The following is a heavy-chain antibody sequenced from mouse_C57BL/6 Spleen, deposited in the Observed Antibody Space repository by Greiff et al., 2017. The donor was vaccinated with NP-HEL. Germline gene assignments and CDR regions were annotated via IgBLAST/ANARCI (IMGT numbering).Heavy chain of an antibody. CDR2: INPSTGGT. CDR1: GYSFTGYY. D-gene: IGHD1-1*01. V-gene: IGHV1-42*01. Sequence: VQLQQSGPELVKPGASVKISCKASGYSFTGYYMNWVKQSPEKSLEWIGEINPSTGGTTYNQKFKPKATLTVDKSSSTAYMQLKSLTSEDSAVYYCARGITTVYWGQGTTLTVSS. J-gene: IGHJ2*01. CDR3: ARGITTVY.